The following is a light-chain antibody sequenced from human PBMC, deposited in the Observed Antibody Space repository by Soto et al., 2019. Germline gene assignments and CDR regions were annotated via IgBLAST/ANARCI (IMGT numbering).Light chain of an antibody. CDR3: NQYHSSFT. J-gene: IGKJ4*01. CDR2: GAS. Sequence: EIVLTQSPGTLSLSPGEGATLSCRASQRVRSSSLTWYQQKRGQAPRLLIYGASTRATGIPDRFSGSGSGTDFTLTISRLEPEDFAVYYCNQYHSSFTFGGGTKVEIK. CDR1: QRVRSSS. V-gene: IGKV3-20*01.